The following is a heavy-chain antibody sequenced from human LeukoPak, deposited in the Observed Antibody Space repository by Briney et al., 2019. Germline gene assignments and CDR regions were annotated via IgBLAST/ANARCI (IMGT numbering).Heavy chain of an antibody. CDR3: AREQMASFDY. Sequence: GGSLRLSCAASGFTFSRYEMNWVRQAPGKGLEWVSYISSSGSTIYYADSVKGRFTISRDNAKNSLYLQMNSLRAEDTAVYYCAREQMASFDYWGQGTLVTVSS. CDR2: ISSSGSTI. D-gene: IGHD5-24*01. CDR1: GFTFSRYE. V-gene: IGHV3-48*03. J-gene: IGHJ4*02.